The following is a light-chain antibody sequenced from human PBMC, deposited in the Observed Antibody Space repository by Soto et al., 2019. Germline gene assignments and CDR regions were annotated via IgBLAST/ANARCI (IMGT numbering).Light chain of an antibody. Sequence: LTQPPSASGSPGQSVTISCTGTSSDVGAYDYVSWYQQHPGKAPKLMIYEVSQRPSGVPDRFSGSKSGNTASLTISGLQAEDEGDYYCSSFAGINNLLFGGGTKLTVL. J-gene: IGLJ2*01. CDR2: EVS. CDR1: SSDVGAYDY. CDR3: SSFAGINNLL. V-gene: IGLV2-8*01.